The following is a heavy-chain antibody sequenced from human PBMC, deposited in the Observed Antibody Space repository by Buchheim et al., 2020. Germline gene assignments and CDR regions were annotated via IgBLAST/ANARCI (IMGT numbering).Heavy chain of an antibody. J-gene: IGHJ6*02. CDR1: GGTSSSYA. CDR3: ASRGQSDQYSYGGYGMDV. CDR2: IIPIFGTA. V-gene: IGHV1-69*01. Sequence: QVQLVQSGAEVKKPGASVKVSCKASGGTSSSYAISWVRQAPGQGLEWMGGIIPIFGTANYAQKFQGRVTITADESTSTAYMGLSSLRSEDTAVYYCASRGQSDQYSYGGYGMDVWGQGTT. D-gene: IGHD5-18*01.